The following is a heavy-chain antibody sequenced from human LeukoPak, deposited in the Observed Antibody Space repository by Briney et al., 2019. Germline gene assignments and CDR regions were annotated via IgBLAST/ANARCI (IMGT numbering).Heavy chain of an antibody. CDR1: GFTFSSYW. CDR3: ARDSLGAFEI. J-gene: IGHJ3*02. CDR2: IKQDGSEK. V-gene: IGHV3-7*01. Sequence: GGSLRLSCAASGFTFSSYWMSWVRQAPGKGLEWVANIKQDGSEKYYVDSMKGRFAISRDNAKNSLYLQMNSLRAEDTALYYCARDSLGAFEIWGQGTMVTVSS.